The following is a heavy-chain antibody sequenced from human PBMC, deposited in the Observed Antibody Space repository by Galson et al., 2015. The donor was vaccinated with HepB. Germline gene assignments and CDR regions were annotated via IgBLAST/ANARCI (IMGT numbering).Heavy chain of an antibody. CDR1: GFTFSSYA. Sequence: SLRLSCAASGFTFSSYAMSWVRQAPGKGLEWVSAISGSGGSTYYADSVKGRFTISRDNSKNTLYLQMNSLRAEDTAVYYCAKGNYGFWYFDLWGRGTLVTVSS. V-gene: IGHV3-23*01. D-gene: IGHD1-7*01. CDR3: AKGNYGFWYFDL. CDR2: ISGSGGST. J-gene: IGHJ2*01.